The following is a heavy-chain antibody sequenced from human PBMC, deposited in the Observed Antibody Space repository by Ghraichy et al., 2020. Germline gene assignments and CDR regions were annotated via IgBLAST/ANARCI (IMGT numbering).Heavy chain of an antibody. D-gene: IGHD1-26*01. V-gene: IGHV4-59*01. J-gene: IGHJ5*02. CDR2: IYYSGST. CDR1: GGSISSYY. Sequence: SETLSLTCTVSGGSISSYYWSWIQQPPGKGLEWIGYIYYSGSTNYNPSLKSRVTISVDTSKNQFSLKLSSVTAADTAVYYCAGGPWEREGEDWFDPWGQGTLVTVSS. CDR3: AGGPWEREGEDWFDP.